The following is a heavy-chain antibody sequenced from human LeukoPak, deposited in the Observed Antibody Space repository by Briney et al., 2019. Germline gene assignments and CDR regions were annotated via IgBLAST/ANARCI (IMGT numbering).Heavy chain of an antibody. V-gene: IGHV4-31*03. CDR2: LHYSGST. D-gene: IGHD3-22*01. CDR1: GGSFSSGGYY. J-gene: IGHJ3*02. Sequence: TLSLTCSVSGGSFSSGGYYWSWSRQSPGKGLEWIGYLHYSGSTYYNPSLRSRLTFSVDTPKNQFSLDLSSVTAADTAVYYCARGLTRIVQNAFDIWGQGTMVTVSS. CDR3: ARGLTRIVQNAFDI.